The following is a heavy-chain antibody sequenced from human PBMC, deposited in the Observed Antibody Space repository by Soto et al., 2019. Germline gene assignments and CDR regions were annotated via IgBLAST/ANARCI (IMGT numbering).Heavy chain of an antibody. V-gene: IGHV1-46*01. D-gene: IGHD3-22*01. CDR2: INPSGGST. CDR3: ARVLSSGYYSGSGAFDI. Sequence: GASVKVSCKSSGYTFTSYDMHWGRGGPGQGLEWMGIINPSGGSTIYAQRFQGRVTMTRDTSTSTVYMELSSLRSEDTAVYYCARVLSSGYYSGSGAFDIWGQGTMVTVSS. J-gene: IGHJ3*02. CDR1: GYTFTSYD.